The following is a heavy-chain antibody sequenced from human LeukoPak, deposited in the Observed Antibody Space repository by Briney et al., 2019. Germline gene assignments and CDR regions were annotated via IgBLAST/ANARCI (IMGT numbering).Heavy chain of an antibody. D-gene: IGHD4-23*01. V-gene: IGHV1-69*06. CDR3: AGNDYGGNSFIYYYYMDV. CDR2: IIPIFGTA. CDR1: GGTFSSYA. Sequence: ASVKVSCKASGGTFSSYAISWVRQAPGQGLEWMGGIIPIFGTANYAQKFQGRVTTTADKSTSTAYMELSSLRSEDTAVYYCAGNDYGGNSFIYYYYMDVWGKGTTVTVSS. J-gene: IGHJ6*03.